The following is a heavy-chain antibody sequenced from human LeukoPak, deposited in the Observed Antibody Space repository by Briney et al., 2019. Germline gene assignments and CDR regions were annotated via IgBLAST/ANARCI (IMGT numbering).Heavy chain of an antibody. CDR1: GYTFTSYG. D-gene: IGHD2-2*02. Sequence: ASVKVSCKASGYTFTSYGISWVRQAPGQGLEWMGWINPNSGGTNYAQKFQGRVTMTRDTSISTAYMELSRLRSDDTAVYYCARRVGYCSSTSCYTVWFDPWGQGTLVTVSS. CDR2: INPNSGGT. J-gene: IGHJ5*02. CDR3: ARRVGYCSSTSCYTVWFDP. V-gene: IGHV1-2*02.